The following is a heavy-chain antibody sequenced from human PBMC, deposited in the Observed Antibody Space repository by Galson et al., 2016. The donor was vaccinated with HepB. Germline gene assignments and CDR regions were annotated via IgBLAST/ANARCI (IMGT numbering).Heavy chain of an antibody. J-gene: IGHJ5*02. Sequence: SLRLSCAASGFTFNTYGMSWVRQAPGKGLEWVSAIGARGRPIYADSVKGRFILSRDSSKNTVWLQMNSLRAEDTAVYYCANVTYDWGNFYQTEFDPWGRGTLVTVSS. CDR1: GFTFNTYG. V-gene: IGHV3-23*01. D-gene: IGHD3-10*01. CDR2: IGARGRP. CDR3: ANVTYDWGNFYQTEFDP.